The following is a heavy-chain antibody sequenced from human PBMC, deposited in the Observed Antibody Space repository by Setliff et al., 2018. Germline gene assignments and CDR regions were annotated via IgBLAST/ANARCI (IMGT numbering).Heavy chain of an antibody. D-gene: IGHD6-19*01. Sequence: ASVKVSCKASGYSFTGYYMHWVRQAPGQGLEWMGWINPNSGGTNYAQKFQGWVTMTRDTSISTAYMELSRLRSDDTAVYYCARGAGGIWQWGYYFDYWGQGTLVTVSS. CDR2: INPNSGGT. V-gene: IGHV1-2*04. CDR3: ARGAGGIWQWGYYFDY. CDR1: GYSFTGYY. J-gene: IGHJ4*02.